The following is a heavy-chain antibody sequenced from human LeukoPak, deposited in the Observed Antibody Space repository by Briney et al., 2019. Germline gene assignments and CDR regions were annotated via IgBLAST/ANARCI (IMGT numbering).Heavy chain of an antibody. D-gene: IGHD3-22*01. CDR3: ARDSTPGYDSSGYFDY. J-gene: IGHJ4*02. CDR1: GGSISSYY. V-gene: IGHV4-59*01. CDR2: IYYSGST. Sequence: SETLSLTCTVSGGSISSYYWSWIRQPPGKGLEWIGYIYYSGSTNYNPSLKSRVTISVDTSKNQFSLKLSSVTAADTAVYYCARDSTPGYDSSGYFDYWGQGTLVTVSS.